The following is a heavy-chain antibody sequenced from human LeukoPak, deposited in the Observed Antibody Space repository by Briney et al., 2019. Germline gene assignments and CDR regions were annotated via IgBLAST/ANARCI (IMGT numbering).Heavy chain of an antibody. CDR3: ARIRDGYNDAYDI. J-gene: IGHJ3*02. D-gene: IGHD5-24*01. CDR1: GYTFTGYY. V-gene: IGHV1-2*02. CDR2: INPNSGGT. Sequence: ASVKVSCKASGYTFTGYYMHWVRQAPGQGLEWMGWINPNSGGTNYARKFQGRLTMTRDTSTTTVYMELSGLRSEDTAIYYCARIRDGYNDAYDIWGQGTVVTVPS.